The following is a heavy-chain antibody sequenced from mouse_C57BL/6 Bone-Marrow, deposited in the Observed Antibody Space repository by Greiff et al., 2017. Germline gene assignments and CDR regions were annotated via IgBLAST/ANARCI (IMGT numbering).Heavy chain of an antibody. Sequence: VQLQQSGAELVRPGASVKLSCTASGFNIKDYYMHWVKQRPEQGLEWLGRIDPEDGDTAYAPKFQGKATMTADTSSNPAYLQLSSLTSEDTAVYYCTTWVDFDYWGQGTTLTVSS. V-gene: IGHV14-1*01. CDR2: IDPEDGDT. CDR3: TTWVDFDY. CDR1: GFNIKDYY. J-gene: IGHJ2*01. D-gene: IGHD1-1*01.